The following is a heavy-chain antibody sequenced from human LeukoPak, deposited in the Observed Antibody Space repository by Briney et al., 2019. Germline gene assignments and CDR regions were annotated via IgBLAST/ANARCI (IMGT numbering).Heavy chain of an antibody. Sequence: GGSLRLSCAASGFTFSSYSMNWVRQAPGKGLEWASSISSSSSYIYYADSVKGRFTISRDNAKNSLYLQMNSLRAEDTAVYYCARDGPYYYGSGSDAFDIWGQGTMVTVSS. CDR3: ARDGPYYYGSGSDAFDI. J-gene: IGHJ3*02. D-gene: IGHD3-10*01. CDR2: ISSSSSYI. CDR1: GFTFSSYS. V-gene: IGHV3-21*01.